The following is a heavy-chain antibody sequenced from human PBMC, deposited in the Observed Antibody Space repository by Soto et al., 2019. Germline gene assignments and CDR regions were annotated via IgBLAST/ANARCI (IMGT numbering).Heavy chain of an antibody. V-gene: IGHV3-53*01. J-gene: IGHJ4*02. CDR1: GFTVSSNY. CDR2: IYSGGST. D-gene: IGHD6-19*01. CDR3: ARGGGSGWHPPLGY. Sequence: EVQLVESGGGLIQPGGSLRLSCAASGFTVSSNYMSWVRQAPGKGLEWVSVIYSGGSTYYADSVKGRFTISRDNSKNTLYLQMNGLRAEDKAVYYCARGGGSGWHPPLGYWGQGTLVTVSS.